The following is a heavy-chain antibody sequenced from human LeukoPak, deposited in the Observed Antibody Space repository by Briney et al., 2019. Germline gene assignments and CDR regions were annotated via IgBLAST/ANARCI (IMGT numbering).Heavy chain of an antibody. Sequence: GGSLRLSCAASGFIFSNYGMHWVRQAPGKGLEWVALIRYDESNKFYADSVKGRFTISRDNSKNILFLQMNSLRAEDTAVYYCATMQWLEGVDWFDPWGQGTLVTVSS. CDR2: IRYDESNK. CDR3: ATMQWLEGVDWFDP. V-gene: IGHV3-30*02. J-gene: IGHJ5*02. CDR1: GFIFSNYG. D-gene: IGHD6-19*01.